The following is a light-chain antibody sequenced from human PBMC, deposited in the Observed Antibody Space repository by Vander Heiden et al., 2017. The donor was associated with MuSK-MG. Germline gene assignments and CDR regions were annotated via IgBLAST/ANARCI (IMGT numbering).Light chain of an antibody. J-gene: IGKJ2*01. Sequence: DIQMTQSPSTLSASVGDTVTITCRASQDNGVWLAWYQQRPGLAPKLLISKASTLGSGVPSRFSGSGAGTEFTLTVSNLQPDDFATYYCQQYNRFPYNFGQGTKLEIK. CDR1: QDNGVW. V-gene: IGKV1-5*03. CDR2: KAS. CDR3: QQYNRFPYN.